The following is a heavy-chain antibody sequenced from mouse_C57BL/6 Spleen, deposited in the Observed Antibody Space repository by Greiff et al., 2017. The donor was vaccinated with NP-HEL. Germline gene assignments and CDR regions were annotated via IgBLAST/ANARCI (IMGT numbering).Heavy chain of an antibody. CDR2: IYPRDGST. CDR1: GYTFTSYD. V-gene: IGHV1-85*01. J-gene: IGHJ1*03. D-gene: IGHD1-1*01. CDR3: ARGYYGSSSWYFDV. Sequence: VKLQESGPELVKPGASVKLSCKASGYTFTSYDINWVKQRPGQGLEWIGWIYPRDGSTKYNEKFKGKATLTVDTSSRTAYMELHSLTSEDSAVYFCARGYYGSSSWYFDVWGTGTTVTVSS.